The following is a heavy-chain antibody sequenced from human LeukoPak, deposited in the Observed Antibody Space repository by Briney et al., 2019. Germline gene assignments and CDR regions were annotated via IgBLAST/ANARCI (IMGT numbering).Heavy chain of an antibody. CDR3: ARGELLWFGDLLSNSFDY. J-gene: IGHJ4*02. D-gene: IGHD3-10*01. CDR2: IYPGDSDT. V-gene: IGHV5-51*01. CDR1: GYSFTSYW. Sequence: GESLKISCKGSGYSFTSYWIGWVRQMPGKGLEWMGIIYPGDSDTRCSPSFQGRVTISADKSISTAYLQWSSLKASDTAMYYCARGELLWFGDLLSNSFDYWGQGTLVTVSS.